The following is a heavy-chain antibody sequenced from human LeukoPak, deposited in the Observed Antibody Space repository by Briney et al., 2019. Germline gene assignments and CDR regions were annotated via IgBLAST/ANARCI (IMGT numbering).Heavy chain of an antibody. CDR2: IKRKNDLGTT. CDR1: GFTFSNYW. V-gene: IGHV3-15*01. D-gene: IGHD1-7*01. Sequence: PGGSLRLSCAVSGFTFSNYWMHWVRHAPGKGLEWVGRIKRKNDLGTTDYAAPVKARFTISRDDSKNTLYLQMNSLKTEDTAVYYCTAENFLYAFDIWGQGTMVTVSS. J-gene: IGHJ3*02. CDR3: TAENFLYAFDI.